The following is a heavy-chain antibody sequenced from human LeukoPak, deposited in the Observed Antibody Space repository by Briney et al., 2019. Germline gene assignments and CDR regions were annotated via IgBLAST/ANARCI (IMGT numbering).Heavy chain of an antibody. D-gene: IGHD3-22*01. V-gene: IGHV4-38-2*01. CDR3: ARQEKYYYDSSGYYTYYFDY. CDR1: GYSISSGYY. J-gene: IGHJ4*02. CDR2: IYHSGST. Sequence: PSETLSLTCAVSGYSISSGYYWGWIRQPPGKGLEWIGSIYHSGSTYYNPSLKSRVTISVDTSKNQFFLKLGSVTAADTAVYYCARQEKYYYDSSGYYTYYFDYWGQGTLVTVSS.